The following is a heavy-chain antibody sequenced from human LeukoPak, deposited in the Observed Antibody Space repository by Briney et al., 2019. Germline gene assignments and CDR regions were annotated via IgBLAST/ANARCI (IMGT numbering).Heavy chain of an antibody. CDR2: ISAYNGNT. CDR3: ARDVDCSSTSCYPDAFDI. D-gene: IGHD2-2*01. J-gene: IGHJ3*02. CDR1: GCTFTSYG. V-gene: IGHV1-18*01. Sequence: PRASVKVSCKASGCTFTSYGISWVRQAPGQGLEWMGWISAYNGNTNYAQKLQGRVTMTTDTSTSTAYMELRSLRSDDTAVYYCARDVDCSSTSCYPDAFDIWGQGTMVTVSS.